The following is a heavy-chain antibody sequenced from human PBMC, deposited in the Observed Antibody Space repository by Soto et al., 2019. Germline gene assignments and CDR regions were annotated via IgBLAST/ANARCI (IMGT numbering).Heavy chain of an antibody. D-gene: IGHD3-3*01. CDR2: ISYDGSNK. CDR1: GFTFSSYA. V-gene: IGHV3-30-3*01. J-gene: IGHJ5*02. Sequence: QVQLVESGGGVVQPGRSLRLSCAASGFTFSSYAMHWVRQAPGKGLEWVAVISYDGSNKYYADSVKGRFTISRDNSKNTLYLQMSSLRAEDTAVYYCARDVRLLRFLEWLLFAWGQGTLVTVSS. CDR3: ARDVRLLRFLEWLLFA.